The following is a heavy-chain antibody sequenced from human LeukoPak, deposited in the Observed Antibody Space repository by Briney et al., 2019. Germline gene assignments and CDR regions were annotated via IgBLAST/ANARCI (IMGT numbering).Heavy chain of an antibody. D-gene: IGHD5-12*01. CDR1: GFTSSSYS. CDR3: ARESHSGYGDWFDP. J-gene: IGHJ5*02. Sequence: GGSLRLSCAASGFTSSSYSMNWVRQAPGKGLEWVSSISSSSSYIYYADSVKGRFTISRDNAKNSLYLQMNSLRAEDTAVYYCARESHSGYGDWFDPWGQGTLVTVSS. CDR2: ISSSSSYI. V-gene: IGHV3-21*01.